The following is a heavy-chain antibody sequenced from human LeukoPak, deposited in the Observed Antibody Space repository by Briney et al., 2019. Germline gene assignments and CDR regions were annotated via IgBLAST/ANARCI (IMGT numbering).Heavy chain of an antibody. CDR2: IFVSGST. J-gene: IGHJ6*02. CDR1: GGSIGKYY. D-gene: IGHD3-10*01. CDR3: ARAIFGDSYHGIDV. Sequence: MASETLSLTCTVSGGSIGKYYWTWIRQPAGKGLEWIGRIFVSGSTNYNPSLKGRVTMSVDTSKKQFSLRLTSMSAADTAVYFCARAIFGDSYHGIDVWGQGTTVTVSS. V-gene: IGHV4-4*07.